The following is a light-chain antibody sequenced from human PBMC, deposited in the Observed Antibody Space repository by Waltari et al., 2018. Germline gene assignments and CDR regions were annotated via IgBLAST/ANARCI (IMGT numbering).Light chain of an antibody. CDR3: VGSYSRHRV. CDR1: TGAVTSGRF. Sequence: QAVVTQEPSLTVSPGGTVPPACGSNTGAVTSGRFTYWFQQKPGQAPRTLSYETSKRHPCTHARFSGSRLGGKAALILPGAQPEDEAHYYCVGSYSRHRVFGGGTKLTVL. V-gene: IGLV7-46*01. J-gene: IGLJ2*01. CDR2: ETS.